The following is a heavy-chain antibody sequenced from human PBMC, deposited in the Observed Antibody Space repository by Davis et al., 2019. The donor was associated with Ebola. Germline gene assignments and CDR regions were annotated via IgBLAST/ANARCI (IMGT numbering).Heavy chain of an antibody. J-gene: IGHJ4*02. Sequence: GGSLRLSCAASGFTFSTYGMSWVRQAPGKGLEWVSSIRGSGFSINYADSVKGRFTISRDSSRNTLSLQMNSLRAEDTAVYYCAKGMNSGYIVPFDYWGQGTRVTVSS. CDR2: IRGSGFSI. V-gene: IGHV3-23*01. CDR3: AKGMNSGYIVPFDY. D-gene: IGHD5/OR15-5a*01. CDR1: GFTFSTYG.